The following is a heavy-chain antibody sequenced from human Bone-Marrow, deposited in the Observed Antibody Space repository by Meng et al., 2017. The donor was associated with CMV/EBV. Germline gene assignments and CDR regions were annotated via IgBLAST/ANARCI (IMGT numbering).Heavy chain of an antibody. CDR2: IISILGVA. Sequence: SVKVSCKASGDTFISHTISWVRQAPGQGLEWMGRIISILGVANSAQKFQGRVTITADKSTNTAYMELSSLRSEDTAVYYCARDVSTVTHVLDDYWGQGTLVTSPQ. CDR1: GDTFISHT. CDR3: ARDVSTVTHVLDDY. J-gene: IGHJ4*02. V-gene: IGHV1-69*04. D-gene: IGHD4-17*01.